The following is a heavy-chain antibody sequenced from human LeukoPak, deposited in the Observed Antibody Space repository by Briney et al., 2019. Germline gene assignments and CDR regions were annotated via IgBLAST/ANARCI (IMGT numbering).Heavy chain of an antibody. CDR1: GYTFTGYY. V-gene: IGHV1-2*02. CDR3: AREPVAVAGTGLYY. J-gene: IGHJ4*02. CDR2: INPNSAGT. Sequence: ASVKVSCKASGYTFTGYYMHWVRQAPGQGLEWMGWINPNSAGTNYAQKFQGRVTMTRDTSISTAYMELGRLRSDDTAVYYCAREPVAVAGTGLYYWGQGTLVTVSS. D-gene: IGHD6-19*01.